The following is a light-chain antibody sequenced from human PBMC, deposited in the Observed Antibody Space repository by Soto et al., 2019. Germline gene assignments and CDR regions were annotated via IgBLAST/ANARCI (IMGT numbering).Light chain of an antibody. Sequence: DIQMTQSPSSLSASVGDRVTITCRASQSISIYLNWYQQKPGKAPKVLIYAASSLQSGVPPRFSGSGSGTDFTLTISSLQPEDFATYCCQQRYKIPRATFGQGTKVEIK. V-gene: IGKV1-39*01. CDR2: AAS. CDR1: QSISIY. CDR3: QQRYKIPRAT. J-gene: IGKJ1*01.